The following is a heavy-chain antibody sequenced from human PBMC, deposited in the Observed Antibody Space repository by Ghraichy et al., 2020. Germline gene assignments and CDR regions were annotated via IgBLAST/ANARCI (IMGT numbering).Heavy chain of an antibody. D-gene: IGHD3-9*01. J-gene: IGHJ4*02. CDR3: AKDLWSRGRLGY. V-gene: IGHV3-23*01. Sequence: LSLTCAASGFTFSSYAMSWVRQAPGKGLEWVSAISGSGGSTYYADSVKGRFTISRDNSKNTLYLQMNSLRAEDTAVYYCAKDLWSRGRLGYWGQGTLVTVSS. CDR2: ISGSGGST. CDR1: GFTFSSYA.